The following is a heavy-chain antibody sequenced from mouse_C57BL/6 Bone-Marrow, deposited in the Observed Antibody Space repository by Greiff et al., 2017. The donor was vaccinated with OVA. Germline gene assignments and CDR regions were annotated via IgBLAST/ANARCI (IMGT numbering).Heavy chain of an antibody. CDR2: ISDGGSYT. D-gene: IGHD1-1*01. V-gene: IGHV5-4*01. J-gene: IGHJ1*03. CDR1: GFTFSSYA. Sequence: EVKLVESGGGLVKPGGSLKLSCAASGFTFSSYAMSWVRQTPEKRLEWVATISDGGSYTYYPDNVKGRFTISRDNAKNNLYLQMSHLKSEDTAMYYCAREDYHYGSSYVWYFDVLGTGTTVTVSS. CDR3: AREDYHYGSSYVWYFDV.